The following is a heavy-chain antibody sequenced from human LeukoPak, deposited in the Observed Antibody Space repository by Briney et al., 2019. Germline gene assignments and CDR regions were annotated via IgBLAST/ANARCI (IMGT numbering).Heavy chain of an antibody. CDR2: ISNSSSYI. D-gene: IGHD6-19*01. CDR1: GFTFSSNS. CDR3: ARGSSGWYYFDY. V-gene: IGHV3-21*01. Sequence: GGTLRPSCASAGFTFSSNSMDWVRQPPGKGLEWVSSISNSSSYIYYADSVKGRSTNSKDNAKNSLYLQMNSLRAEDTAVYYCARGSSGWYYFDYWGQGTLVTVSS. J-gene: IGHJ4*02.